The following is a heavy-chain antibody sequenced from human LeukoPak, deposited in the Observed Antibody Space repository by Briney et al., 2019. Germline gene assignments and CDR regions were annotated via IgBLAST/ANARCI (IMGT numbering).Heavy chain of an antibody. CDR1: GGSISSYY. D-gene: IGHD5-12*01. CDR3: ARRVGYDSNFDY. V-gene: IGHV4-59*08. CDR2: IYYSGST. J-gene: IGHJ4*02. Sequence: SETLSLTCTVPGGSISSYYRSWIRQPPGKGLEWIGYIYYSGSTNYNPSLKSRVTISVDTSKNQFSLKLSSVTAADTAVYYCARRVGYDSNFDYWGQGTLVTVSS.